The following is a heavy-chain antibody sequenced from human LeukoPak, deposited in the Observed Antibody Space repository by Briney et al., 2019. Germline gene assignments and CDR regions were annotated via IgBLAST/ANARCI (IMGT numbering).Heavy chain of an antibody. Sequence: SETLSLTCTVSGGSISSGSYYWGWIRQPPGKGLEWVGSLYYSGSTYYNPSLKSRVTMSVDTSKNQFSLKLKSVTAADTAVYYCARESDRYCFSTSCPNWFDPWGQGTLVTVSS. D-gene: IGHD2-2*01. CDR1: GGSISSGSYY. V-gene: IGHV4-39*07. CDR2: LYYSGST. CDR3: ARESDRYCFSTSCPNWFDP. J-gene: IGHJ5*02.